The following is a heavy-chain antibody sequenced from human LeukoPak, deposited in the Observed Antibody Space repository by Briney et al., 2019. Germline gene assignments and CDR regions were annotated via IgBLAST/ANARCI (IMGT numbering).Heavy chain of an antibody. CDR3: AKDTISQWLVLSYFDY. V-gene: IGHV3-43*02. D-gene: IGHD6-19*01. Sequence: GGSLRFSCAASGFTFDDYAMHWVRQAPGKGLEWVSLISGDGGSTYYADSVKGRFTISRDNSKNSLYLQMNSLRTEDTALYYCAKDTISQWLVLSYFDYWGQGTLVTVSS. CDR1: GFTFDDYA. J-gene: IGHJ4*02. CDR2: ISGDGGST.